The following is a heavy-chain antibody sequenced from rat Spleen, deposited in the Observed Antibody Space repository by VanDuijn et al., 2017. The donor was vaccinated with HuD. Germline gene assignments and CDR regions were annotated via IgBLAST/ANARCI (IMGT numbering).Heavy chain of an antibody. CDR1: GFTFSDFY. J-gene: IGHJ2*01. CDR3: TTGHSSYIYRFAY. CDR2: MSYDGTST. V-gene: IGHV5-20*01. D-gene: IGHD1-2*01. Sequence: EVQLVESDGGLVQPGRSLKLSCAASGFTFSDFYMAWVRQAPTKGLEWVATMSYDGTSTYYRDSVKGRFTISRDNAKSSLYLQMDGLRSEDTATYYCTTGHSSYIYRFAYWGQGVMVTVSS.